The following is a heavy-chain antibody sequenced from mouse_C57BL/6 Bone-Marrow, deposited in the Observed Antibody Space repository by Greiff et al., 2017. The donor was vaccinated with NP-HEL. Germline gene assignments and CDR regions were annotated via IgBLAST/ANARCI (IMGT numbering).Heavy chain of an antibody. D-gene: IGHD1-1*01. J-gene: IGHJ3*01. CDR2: IYPRSGNT. CDR1: GYTFTSYG. Sequence: QVQLKESGAELARPGASVKLSCKASGYTFTSYGISWVKQRTGQGLEWIGEIYPRSGNTYYNEKFKGKATLTADKSSSTAYMELRSLTSEDSAVYFCARGHYGSSYRFAYWGQGTLVTVSA. CDR3: ARGHYGSSYRFAY. V-gene: IGHV1-81*01.